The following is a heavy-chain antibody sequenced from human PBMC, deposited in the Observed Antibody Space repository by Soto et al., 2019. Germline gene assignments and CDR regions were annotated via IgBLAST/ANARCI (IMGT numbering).Heavy chain of an antibody. CDR3: AKRYSSGWYYVDY. CDR1: GFTFSTYA. J-gene: IGHJ4*02. D-gene: IGHD6-19*01. V-gene: IGHV3-23*01. CDR2: LGGRGGST. Sequence: EVQLLESGGGLVQPGGSLRLSCAAPGFTFSTYAMSWVRQAPGKGLEWVSTLGGRGGSTFYADSVKGRFTISRDNSKNTVYLQMNSLRAEDTALYYCAKRYSSGWYYVDYWGQGTLVTVSS.